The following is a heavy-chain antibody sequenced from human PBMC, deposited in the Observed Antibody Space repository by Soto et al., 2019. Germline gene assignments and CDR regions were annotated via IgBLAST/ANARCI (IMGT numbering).Heavy chain of an antibody. Sequence: SGPTLVNPTRTLTLTCTFSGFSLSTSGVGVGWIRQPPGKALGWLALIYWDDDKRYSPSLKSRLTITKDTSKNQVVLTMTNMDPVDTATYYCAHRPSYCSGGSCYSGFDYWGQGTLVTVSS. V-gene: IGHV2-5*02. CDR2: IYWDDDK. CDR1: GFSLSTSGVG. J-gene: IGHJ4*02. CDR3: AHRPSYCSGGSCYSGFDY. D-gene: IGHD2-15*01.